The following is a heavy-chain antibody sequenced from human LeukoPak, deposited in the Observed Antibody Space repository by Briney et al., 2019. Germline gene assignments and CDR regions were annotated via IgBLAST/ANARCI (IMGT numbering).Heavy chain of an antibody. CDR2: ISSSGSTI. CDR3: ARMGGYDGMDWFDP. D-gene: IGHD5-12*01. J-gene: IGHJ5*02. V-gene: IGHV3-11*01. CDR1: GFTFSDYY. Sequence: PGGSLRLSCAASGFTFSDYYMSWIRXAPGKGLXWVSYISSSGSTIYYADSVKGRFTISRDNAKNSLYLQMNSLRAEDTAVYYCARMGGYDGMDWFDPWGQGTLVTVSS.